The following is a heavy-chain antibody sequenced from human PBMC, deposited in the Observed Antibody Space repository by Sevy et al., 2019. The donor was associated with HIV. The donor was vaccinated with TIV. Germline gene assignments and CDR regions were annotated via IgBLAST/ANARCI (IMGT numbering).Heavy chain of an antibody. CDR3: ARDWGIAAAGPSYYYYGMDV. D-gene: IGHD6-13*01. CDR1: GGSISSYY. V-gene: IGHV4-59*01. CDR2: IYYSGST. Sequence: SQTLSLTCTVSGGSISSYYWSWIQQPPGKGLEWIGYIYYSGSTNYNPSLKSRVTISVDTSKNQFSLKLSSVTAADTAVYYCARDWGIAAAGPSYYYYGMDVWGQGTTVTVSS. J-gene: IGHJ6*02.